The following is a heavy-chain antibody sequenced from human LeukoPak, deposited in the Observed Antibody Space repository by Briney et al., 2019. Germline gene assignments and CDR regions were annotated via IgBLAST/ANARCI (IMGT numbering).Heavy chain of an antibody. Sequence: GGSLRLSCAASGFTFSSYAMSWVHQAPGKGLEWVSAISGSGGSTYYADSVKGRFTISRDNSKNTLYLQMNSLRAEDTAVYYCAKDLRPSITIFGVAYYYYGMDVWGQGTTVTVSS. CDR2: ISGSGGST. CDR3: AKDLRPSITIFGVAYYYYGMDV. D-gene: IGHD3-3*01. J-gene: IGHJ6*02. V-gene: IGHV3-23*01. CDR1: GFTFSSYA.